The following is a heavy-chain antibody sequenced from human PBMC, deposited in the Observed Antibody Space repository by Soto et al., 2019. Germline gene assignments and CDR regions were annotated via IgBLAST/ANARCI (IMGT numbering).Heavy chain of an antibody. CDR1: GYTFTSYY. CDR2: INPSGGST. CDR3: ARDFVLVPAGVYGMDV. Sequence: GVSVKVSCKASGYTFTSYYMRWVRQAPGQGLEWMGIINPSGGSTSYAQKFQGRVTMTRDASTSTVYMELSSLRSEDTAVYYCARDFVLVPAGVYGMDVWGQGTTVTSP. J-gene: IGHJ6*02. D-gene: IGHD2-2*01. V-gene: IGHV1-46*01.